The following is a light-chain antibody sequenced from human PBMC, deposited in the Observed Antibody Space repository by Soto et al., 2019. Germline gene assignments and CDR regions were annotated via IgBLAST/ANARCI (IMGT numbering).Light chain of an antibody. CDR1: SSDIGGYNY. V-gene: IGLV2-14*01. CDR2: DVT. CDR3: SSYTGSTTLGV. J-gene: IGLJ1*01. Sequence: QSVLTQPASVSGSPGQSFTISCTGTSSDIGGYNYVSWYQQHPGKAPKLMICDVTNRPSGVSNRFSGSKPGNTASLTISGLQAEDEADYYCSSYTGSTTLGVFGTGTKVTVL.